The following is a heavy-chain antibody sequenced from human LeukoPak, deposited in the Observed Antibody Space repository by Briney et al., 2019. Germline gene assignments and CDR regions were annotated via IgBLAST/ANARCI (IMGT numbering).Heavy chain of an antibody. V-gene: IGHV3-23*01. CDR2: ITGSGDST. D-gene: IGHD2-21*01. J-gene: IGHJ4*02. Sequence: GGSLRLSCAASGITLRSYVMSWVRQAPGKGLEWVSAITGSGDSTYYADSVKGRFTLSRDNSENTLYLQMNSLRAEDTALYYCAKLPAAVIAFDYWGQGTLVTVSS. CDR3: AKLPAAVIAFDY. CDR1: GITLRSYV.